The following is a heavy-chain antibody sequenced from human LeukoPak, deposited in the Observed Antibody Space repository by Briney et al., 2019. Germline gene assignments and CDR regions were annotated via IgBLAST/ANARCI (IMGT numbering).Heavy chain of an antibody. CDR2: INPNSGGT. CDR3: ARERTLITMIVVGLIHNWFDP. J-gene: IGHJ5*02. CDR1: GYTFTGYY. D-gene: IGHD3-22*01. V-gene: IGHV1-2*02. Sequence: ASVKVSCKASGYTFTGYYMHWVRQAPGQGLEWMGWINPNSGGTNYAQKFQGRVTMTRDTSISTAYMELSRLRSDDTAVYYCARERTLITMIVVGLIHNWFDPWGQGTLVTVSS.